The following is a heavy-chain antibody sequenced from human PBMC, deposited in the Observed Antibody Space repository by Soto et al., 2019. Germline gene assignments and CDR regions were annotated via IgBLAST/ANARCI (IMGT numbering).Heavy chain of an antibody. Sequence: SETLSLTCTVSGGTISSSNWWSWVRQPPGKGLEWIGEIYHSGSTNYNPSLKSRVTISVDKSKNQFSLKLSSVTAADTAVYYCARVSGSYYYGMDVWGQGITVTVSS. CDR2: IYHSGST. CDR3: ARVSGSYYYGMDV. J-gene: IGHJ6*02. CDR1: GGTISSSNW. D-gene: IGHD1-26*01. V-gene: IGHV4-4*02.